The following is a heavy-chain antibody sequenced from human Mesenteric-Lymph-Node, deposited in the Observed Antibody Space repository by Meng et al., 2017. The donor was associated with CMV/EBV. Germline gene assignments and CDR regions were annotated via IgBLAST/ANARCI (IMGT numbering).Heavy chain of an antibody. CDR3: ARHRGYYDILTGYRPYYYYYGMDV. V-gene: IGHV5-51*01. J-gene: IGHJ6*02. Sequence: GESLKISCKASGYDFTTYWIGWMRQMPGKGLEWMGIIYPGDSDTRYSPSFQGQVTISADKSISTAYLQWSSLKASDTAMYYCARHRGYYDILTGYRPYYYYYGMDVWGQGTTVTVSS. CDR1: GYDFTTYW. CDR2: IYPGDSDT. D-gene: IGHD3-9*01.